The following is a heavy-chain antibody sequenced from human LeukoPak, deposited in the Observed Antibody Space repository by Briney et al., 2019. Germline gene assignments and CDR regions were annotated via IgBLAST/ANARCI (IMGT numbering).Heavy chain of an antibody. CDR1: GYSFTSYW. CDR3: ARRGSYDSSGYYQEYYFDY. J-gene: IGHJ4*02. Sequence: GESLKISCKGSGYSFTSYWIGWVRQMPGKGLEWMGIIYPGDSDTRYSPSIQGQVTISADKSISTAYLQWSSLKASDTAMYYCARRGSYDSSGYYQEYYFDYWGQGTLVTVSS. D-gene: IGHD3-22*01. CDR2: IYPGDSDT. V-gene: IGHV5-51*01.